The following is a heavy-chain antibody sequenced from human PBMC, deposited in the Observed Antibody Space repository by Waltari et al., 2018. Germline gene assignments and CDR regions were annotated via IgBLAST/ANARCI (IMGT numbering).Heavy chain of an antibody. CDR1: GGSISSGDYY. Sequence: QVQLQESGPGLVKPSQTLSLTCTVSGGSISSGDYYWSWIRQPPGTGLEWIGYIYYSGSTYYNPSLKSRVTISVDTSKNQFSLKLSSVTAADTAVYYCARAFREYYYDSSGPVYFDYWGQGTLVTVSS. CDR3: ARAFREYYYDSSGPVYFDY. CDR2: IYYSGST. D-gene: IGHD3-22*01. J-gene: IGHJ4*02. V-gene: IGHV4-30-4*08.